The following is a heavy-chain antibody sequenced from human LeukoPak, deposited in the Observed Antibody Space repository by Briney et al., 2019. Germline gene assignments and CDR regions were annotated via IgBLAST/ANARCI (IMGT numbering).Heavy chain of an antibody. V-gene: IGHV1-18*01. J-gene: IGHJ4*02. CDR1: VYTFTSYG. CDR2: ISAYNGNT. CDR3: ARGRGPYDSSGYPSFDY. D-gene: IGHD3-22*01. Sequence: GASVNVSCTASVYTFTSYGISWVRQAPGQGLEWMGWISAYNGNTNYAQKLQGRVTMTTDTSTSTAYMELRSLRSDDTAVYYCARGRGPYDSSGYPSFDYWGQGTLVTVSS.